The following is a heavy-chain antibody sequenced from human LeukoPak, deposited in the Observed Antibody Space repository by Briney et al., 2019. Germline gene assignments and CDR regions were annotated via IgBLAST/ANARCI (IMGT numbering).Heavy chain of an antibody. D-gene: IGHD3-3*01. CDR3: ARSDFWSGFDY. Sequence: GRSLRLSCAASGFTFDDYAMHWVRQAPGKGLEWVSGISWNSGSIGYADSVKGRFTISRDNAKNSLYLQMNSLRAEDTAVYYCARSDFWSGFDYWGQGTLVTVSS. CDR2: ISWNSGSI. CDR1: GFTFDDYA. V-gene: IGHV3-9*01. J-gene: IGHJ4*02.